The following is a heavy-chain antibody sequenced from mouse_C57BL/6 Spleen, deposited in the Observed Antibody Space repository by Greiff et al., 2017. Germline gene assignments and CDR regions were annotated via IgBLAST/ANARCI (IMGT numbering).Heavy chain of an antibody. D-gene: IGHD1-1*01. Sequence: QVQLQQSGAELVKPGASVKMSCKASGYTFTSYWITWVKQRPGQGLEWIGDIYPGSGSTNYNEKFKSKATLTVDTSSSTAYMQLSSLTSEDSAVYYCARGYGSRKDYFDYWGQGTTLTVSS. V-gene: IGHV1-55*01. CDR1: GYTFTSYW. J-gene: IGHJ2*01. CDR2: IYPGSGST. CDR3: ARGYGSRKDYFDY.